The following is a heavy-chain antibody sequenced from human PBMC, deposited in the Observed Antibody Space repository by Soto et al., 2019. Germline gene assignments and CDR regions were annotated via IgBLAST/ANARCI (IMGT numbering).Heavy chain of an antibody. CDR3: ARCRDAFGFDS. CDR1: GGSIRSGGYH. V-gene: IGHV4-31*03. D-gene: IGHD2-15*01. Sequence: QVQLQESGPGLVKPSDILSLTCNVSGGSIRSGGYHWGWIRQAPGKGLEWIGYIHYRGRTSYNPSLESRVSISLDTSGHQFSLTLTSVTAADTAVYYCARCRDAFGFDSWGQGTLVTVSS. CDR2: IHYRGRT. J-gene: IGHJ4*02.